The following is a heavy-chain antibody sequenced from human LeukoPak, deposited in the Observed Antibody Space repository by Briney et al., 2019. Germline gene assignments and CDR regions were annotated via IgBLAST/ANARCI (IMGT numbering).Heavy chain of an antibody. CDR1: GVSISSYF. D-gene: IGHD3-10*01. CDR2: VYYNGIT. CDR3: ARESGELLRYSYYGMDV. J-gene: IGHJ6*02. Sequence: SETLSLTCTVSGVSISSYFWSWIRQPPGKGLEWIGYVYYNGITNYNPSLKSRVSISLDTSKNQFSLKLSSVTAADTAVYYCARESGELLRYSYYGMDVWGQGTTVTVSS. V-gene: IGHV4-59*12.